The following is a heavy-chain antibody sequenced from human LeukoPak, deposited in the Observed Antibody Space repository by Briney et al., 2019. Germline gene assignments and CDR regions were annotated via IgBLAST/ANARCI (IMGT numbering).Heavy chain of an antibody. Sequence: PGGSLRLSCAASGFTFDDYAMHWVRQAPGKGLEWVSGISWNSGSIGYADSVKGRFTISRDNAKNSLYLQMNSLRAEDMALYYCAKGSERGYSGYDNWFDPWGQGTLVTVSS. D-gene: IGHD5-12*01. CDR2: ISWNSGSI. V-gene: IGHV3-9*03. J-gene: IGHJ5*02. CDR1: GFTFDDYA. CDR3: AKGSERGYSGYDNWFDP.